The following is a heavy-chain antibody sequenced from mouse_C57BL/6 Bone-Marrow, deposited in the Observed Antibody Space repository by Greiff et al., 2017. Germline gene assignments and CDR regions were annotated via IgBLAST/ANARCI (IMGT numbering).Heavy chain of an antibody. D-gene: IGHD2-4*01. Sequence: EVNLVESGGGLVKPGGSLKLSCAASGFTFSDYGMHWVRQAPEKGLEWVAYISSGSSTIYYADTVKGRFTISRDNAKNTLFLQMTSLRSEDTAMYYCARDYEHAMDYWGQGTSVTVSS. J-gene: IGHJ4*01. CDR2: ISSGSSTI. CDR1: GFTFSDYG. V-gene: IGHV5-17*01. CDR3: ARDYEHAMDY.